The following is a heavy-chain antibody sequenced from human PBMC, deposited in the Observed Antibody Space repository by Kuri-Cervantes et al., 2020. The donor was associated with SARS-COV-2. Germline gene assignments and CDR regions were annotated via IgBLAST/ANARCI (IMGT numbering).Heavy chain of an antibody. CDR1: GYSFTSYW. CDR2: IYPGDSDT. CDR3: ARHHKVQLELRDY. J-gene: IGHJ4*02. V-gene: IGHV5-51*01. D-gene: IGHD1-7*01. Sequence: GGSLRLSCKGSGYSFTSYWIGWVRQMPGKGLEWMGIIYPGDSDTRYSPSFQGQVTISADKSIGTAYLQWSSLKASDTAMYYCARHHKVQLELRDYWGQGTLVTVSS.